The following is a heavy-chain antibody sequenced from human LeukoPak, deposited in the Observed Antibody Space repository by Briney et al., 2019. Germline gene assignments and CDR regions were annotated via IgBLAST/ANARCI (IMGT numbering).Heavy chain of an antibody. V-gene: IGHV3-43*02. Sequence: PGGSLRLSCAASGFTFDDYAMHWVRPAPGKGLEWVFLISGDGGSTYYADSVKGRFTISRDNSKNSLYLQMNSLRTEDTALYYCAKDIGPNYYDSSGYYDYWGQGTLVTVSS. CDR2: ISGDGGST. J-gene: IGHJ4*02. CDR3: AKDIGPNYYDSSGYYDY. D-gene: IGHD3-22*01. CDR1: GFTFDDYA.